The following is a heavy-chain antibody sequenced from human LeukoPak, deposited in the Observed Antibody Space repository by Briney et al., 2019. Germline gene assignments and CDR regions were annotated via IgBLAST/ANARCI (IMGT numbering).Heavy chain of an antibody. V-gene: IGHV4-39*01. CDR3: ATLEIGDYYFDY. Sequence: SETLSLTCTVSGGSISSSSYHWGWIRQPPGKGLEWIGIIYYTGTTYYNPSLKSRVTISLDTSKNQFSLRLSSVTAADTAVYHCATLEIGDYYFDYWGQGTLVTVSS. CDR2: IYYTGTT. D-gene: IGHD3-16*01. CDR1: GGSISSSSYH. J-gene: IGHJ4*02.